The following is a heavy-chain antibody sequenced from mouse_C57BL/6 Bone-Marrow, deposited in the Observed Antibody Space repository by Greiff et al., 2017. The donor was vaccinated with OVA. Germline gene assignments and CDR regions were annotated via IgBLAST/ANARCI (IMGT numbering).Heavy chain of an antibody. CDR1: GFTFSSYA. V-gene: IGHV5-9-1*02. J-gene: IGHJ2*01. CDR2: ISSGGDYI. Sequence: EVQGVESGEGLVKPGGSLKLSCAASGFTFSSYAMSWVRQTPEKRLEWVAYISSGGDYIYYADTVKGRFTISRDNARNTLYLQMSSLKSEDTAMYYCTRDLYGSSPFDYWGQGTTLTVSS. D-gene: IGHD1-1*01. CDR3: TRDLYGSSPFDY.